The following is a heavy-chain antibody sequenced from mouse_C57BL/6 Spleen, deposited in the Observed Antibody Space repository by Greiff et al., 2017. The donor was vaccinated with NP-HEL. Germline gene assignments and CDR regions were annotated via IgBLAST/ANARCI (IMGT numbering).Heavy chain of an antibody. D-gene: IGHD2-5*01. Sequence: VMLVESGPGLVQPSQSLSITCTVSGFSLTSYGVHWVRQSPGKGLEWLGVIWSGGSTDYNAAFISRLSISKDNSKSQVFFKMNSLQADDTAIYYCAREFYYSNYEGYFDVWGTGTTVTVSS. V-gene: IGHV2-2*01. CDR3: AREFYYSNYEGYFDV. J-gene: IGHJ1*03. CDR1: GFSLTSYG. CDR2: IWSGGST.